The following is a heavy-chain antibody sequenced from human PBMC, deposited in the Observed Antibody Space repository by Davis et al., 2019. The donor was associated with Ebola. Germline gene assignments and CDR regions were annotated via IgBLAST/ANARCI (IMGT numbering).Heavy chain of an antibody. V-gene: IGHV3-21*01. CDR1: GFTFSSYS. J-gene: IGHJ6*02. D-gene: IGHD3-22*01. CDR3: ARGLIVVPPLGIDV. CDR2: ISSSSSYI. Sequence: GESLKISCAASGFTFSSYSMNWVRQAPGKGLEWVSSISSSSSYIYYADSVKGRFTISRDNAKNSLYLQMNSLRAEDTAVYYCARGLIVVPPLGIDVWGQGTTVTVSS.